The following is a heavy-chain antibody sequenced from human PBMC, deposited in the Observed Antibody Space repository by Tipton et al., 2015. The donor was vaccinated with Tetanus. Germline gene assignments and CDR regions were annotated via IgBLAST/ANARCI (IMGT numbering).Heavy chain of an antibody. D-gene: IGHD2-15*01. CDR3: AKDKCGGSCYIVYWYFDL. Sequence: TLSLTCTVSGGSITNGGYYWSWIRQHPGKGLEWLAYVSYSGRTNSNYSLKSRITISQDTSKNQFSLRLTSVTAADTAVYYCAKDKCGGSCYIVYWYFDLWGRGTLVPVSS. CDR2: VSYSGRT. J-gene: IGHJ2*01. V-gene: IGHV4-61*08. CDR1: GGSITNGGYY.